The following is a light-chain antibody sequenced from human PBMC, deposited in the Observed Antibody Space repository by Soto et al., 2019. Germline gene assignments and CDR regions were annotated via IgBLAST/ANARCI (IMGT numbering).Light chain of an antibody. CDR3: QQSDTTPWA. CDR2: SAS. J-gene: IGKJ1*01. V-gene: IGKV1-39*01. Sequence: DIQMTQSPSSLSASVGDRVTITCRASQSVNRYLNWYQQKPGKAPKLLISSASSLQGGGPSRFSCNGSVTEFTRTIDGLQPDDLATYFCQQSDTTPWAFGQGTKVEI. CDR1: QSVNRY.